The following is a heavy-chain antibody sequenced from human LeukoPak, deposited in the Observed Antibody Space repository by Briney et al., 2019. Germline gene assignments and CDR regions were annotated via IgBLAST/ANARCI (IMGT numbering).Heavy chain of an antibody. J-gene: IGHJ4*02. D-gene: IGHD3-22*01. V-gene: IGHV3-23*01. CDR3: AKEKGITMIVVVRYYFDY. CDR1: GFTFSSYA. Sequence: PGGSLRLSCAASGFTFSSYAMSWVRQARGKGLEWVSAISGRGGSTYYADSVKGRFTISRDNSKNTLYLQMNSLRAEDTAVYYCAKEKGITMIVVVRYYFDYWGQGTLVTVSS. CDR2: ISGRGGST.